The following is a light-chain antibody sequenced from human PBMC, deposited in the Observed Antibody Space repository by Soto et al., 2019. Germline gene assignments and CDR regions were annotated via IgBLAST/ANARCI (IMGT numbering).Light chain of an antibody. CDR1: QSVDIN. Sequence: EVVMTQSPATLSVSPGERVTLSCRASQSVDINLAWYQQKPGQAPRLLIYGASSRATGIPDRFSGSGSGTDFTLTISRLEHEDFAVYYCQQYGSSTWTFGQGTKVDIK. J-gene: IGKJ1*01. CDR2: GAS. V-gene: IGKV3-20*01. CDR3: QQYGSSTWT.